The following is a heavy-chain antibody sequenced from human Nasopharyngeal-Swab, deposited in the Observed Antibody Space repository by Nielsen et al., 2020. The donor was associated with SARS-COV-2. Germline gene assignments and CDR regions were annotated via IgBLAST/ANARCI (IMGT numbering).Heavy chain of an antibody. CDR1: GYTFSSHW. CDR2: IDPSDSYT. D-gene: IGHD3-16*01. Sequence: GESLKISCQGSGYTFSSHWIGWVRQMPGKGLEWMGRIDPSDSYTNYSPSFQGHVTISADKSISTAYLQWSSLKASDTAMYYCARHHGGASYDIWGQGTMVTVSS. J-gene: IGHJ3*02. V-gene: IGHV5-10-1*01. CDR3: ARHHGGASYDI.